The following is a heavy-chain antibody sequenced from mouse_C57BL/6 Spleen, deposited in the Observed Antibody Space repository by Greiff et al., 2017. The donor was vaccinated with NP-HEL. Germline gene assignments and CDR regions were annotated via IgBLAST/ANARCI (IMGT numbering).Heavy chain of an antibody. Sequence: EVQVVESGGGLVQPKGSLKLSCAASGFSFNTYAMNWVRQAPGKGLEWVARIRSKSNNYATYYADSVKDRFTISRDDSESMLYLQMNNLKTEDTAMYYCVGIYYDYDEGYYYAMDYWGQGTSVTVSS. CDR1: GFSFNTYA. V-gene: IGHV10-1*01. CDR2: IRSKSNNYAT. J-gene: IGHJ4*01. D-gene: IGHD2-4*01. CDR3: VGIYYDYDEGYYYAMDY.